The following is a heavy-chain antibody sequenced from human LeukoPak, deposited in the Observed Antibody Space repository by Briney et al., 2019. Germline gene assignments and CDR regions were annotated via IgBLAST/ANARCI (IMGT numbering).Heavy chain of an antibody. CDR1: GFTFSSCG. CDR2: IGPTGTDR. V-gene: IGHV3-21*01. CDR3: ATETIGRHYDY. Sequence: GGSLRLSCAASGFTFSSCGFNWVRQAPGKGLEWVSSIGPTGTDRYYADSVRGRFTISRGNAKNSMYLQMGSLRDEDTAVYYCATETIGRHYDYWGQGTLLTVSS. D-gene: IGHD1-14*01. J-gene: IGHJ4*02.